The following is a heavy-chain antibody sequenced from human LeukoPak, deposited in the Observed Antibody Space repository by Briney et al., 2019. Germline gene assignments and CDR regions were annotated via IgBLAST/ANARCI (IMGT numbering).Heavy chain of an antibody. Sequence: ASVTVSCKASGYTFTSYGISWVLQAPGQGLESIGWISAYNGNTNYAQKLQGRVTMTTDTSTRTAYMQLRSLRSDDTAVYYCAREVQLWAEGDAFDIWGQGTMVTVSS. CDR1: GYTFTSYG. D-gene: IGHD5-18*01. J-gene: IGHJ3*02. V-gene: IGHV1-18*01. CDR2: ISAYNGNT. CDR3: AREVQLWAEGDAFDI.